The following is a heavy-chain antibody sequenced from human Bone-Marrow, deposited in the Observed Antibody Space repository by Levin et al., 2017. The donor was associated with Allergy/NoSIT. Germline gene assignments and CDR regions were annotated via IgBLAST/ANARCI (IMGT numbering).Heavy chain of an antibody. CDR2: MSTYNGKS. D-gene: IGHD6-13*01. V-gene: IGHV1-18*01. CDR3: ARDPTWYSSSWYYLDY. CDR1: GYTFSSYG. J-gene: IGHJ4*02. Sequence: ASVKVSCKASGYTFSSYGITWVRQAPGQGLQWVGWMSTYNGKSNYAQRLQDRVTMTSDTSTSTAYLELRSLRSDDSGVYFCARDPTWYSSSWYYLDYWGQGTLLTVSS.